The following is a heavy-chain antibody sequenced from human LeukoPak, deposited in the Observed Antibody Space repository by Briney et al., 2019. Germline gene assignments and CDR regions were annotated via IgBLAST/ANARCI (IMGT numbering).Heavy chain of an antibody. CDR2: IYYSGST. D-gene: IGHD3-22*01. V-gene: IGHV4-59*01. CDR3: ARDGVYYDSSGYFIFDP. J-gene: IGHJ5*02. CDR1: GGSISSYY. Sequence: SETLSLTCTVSGGSISSYYWSWIRQPPGKGLEWIGYIYYSGSTNYNPSLKSRVTISVDTSKNQFSLKLSSVTAADTAVCYCARDGVYYDSSGYFIFDPLGQGTLVTVSS.